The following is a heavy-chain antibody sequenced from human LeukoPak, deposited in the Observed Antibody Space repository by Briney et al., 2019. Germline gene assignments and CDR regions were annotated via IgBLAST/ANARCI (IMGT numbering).Heavy chain of an antibody. D-gene: IGHD4-11*01. J-gene: IGHJ4*02. CDR1: GGSISSGSYY. V-gene: IGHV3-23*01. CDR3: AKGLQQPYYFDY. Sequence: ETLSLTCTVSGGSISSGSYYWSWIRQPAGKGLEWVSAISGSGGSTYYADSVKGRFTISRDNSKNTLYLQMNSLRAEDTAVYYCAKGLQQPYYFDYWGQGTLVTVSS. CDR2: ISGSGGST.